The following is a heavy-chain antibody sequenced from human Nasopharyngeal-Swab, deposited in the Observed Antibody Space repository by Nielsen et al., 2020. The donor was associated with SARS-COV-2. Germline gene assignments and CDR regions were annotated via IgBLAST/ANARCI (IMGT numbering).Heavy chain of an antibody. CDR3: ATQDGYNYYYYYMDV. CDR2: IIPIFGTA. V-gene: IGHV1-69*06. D-gene: IGHD5-24*01. Sequence: WVRQAPGQGLEWMGGIIPIFGTANYAQKFQGRVTITADKSTSTAYIELSSLRSEDTAAYYCATQDGYNYYYYYMDVWGKGTTVTVSS. J-gene: IGHJ6*03.